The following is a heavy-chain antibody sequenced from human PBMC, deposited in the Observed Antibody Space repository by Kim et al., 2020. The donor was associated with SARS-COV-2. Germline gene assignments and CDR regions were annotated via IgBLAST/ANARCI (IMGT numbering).Heavy chain of an antibody. J-gene: IGHJ6*02. CDR2: ISSSSSYI. V-gene: IGHV3-21*01. CDR3: ARDRVGAVYYSYYGMDV. D-gene: IGHD1-26*01. Sequence: GGSLRLSCAASGFTFSSYSMNWVRQAPGKGLEWVSSISSSSSYIYYADSVKGRFTISRDNAKNSLYLQMNSLRAEDTAVYYCARDRVGAVYYSYYGMDVWGQGTTVTVSS. CDR1: GFTFSSYS.